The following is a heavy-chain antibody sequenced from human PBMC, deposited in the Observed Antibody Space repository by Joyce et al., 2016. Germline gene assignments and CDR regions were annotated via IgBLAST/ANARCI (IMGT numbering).Heavy chain of an antibody. D-gene: IGHD6-13*01. CDR2: INSASKYI. Sequence: EVQLVESGGGLVMPGGSLRLSCAASGFSFTSYSMNWARQAPRKRVEWVSSINSASKYIYYADSVKGRFTISRDNAKNSVYLQMNSLRAEDTAVYYCARGRGSAAGYFDYWGQGTLVTVSS. J-gene: IGHJ4*02. CDR3: ARGRGSAAGYFDY. CDR1: GFSFTSYS. V-gene: IGHV3-21*01.